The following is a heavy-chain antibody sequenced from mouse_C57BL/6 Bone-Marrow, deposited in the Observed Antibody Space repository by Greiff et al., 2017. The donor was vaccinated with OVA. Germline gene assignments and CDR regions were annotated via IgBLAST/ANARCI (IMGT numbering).Heavy chain of an antibody. CDR2: INPNNGGT. Sequence: EVKLVESGPELVKPGASVKMSCKASGYTFTDYNMHWVKQSHGKSLEWIGYINPNNGGTSYNQKFKGKATLTVNKSSSTAYMELRSLTSEDSAVYYCARDFYDYDRPFAYWGQGTLVTVSA. CDR1: GYTFTDYN. J-gene: IGHJ3*01. D-gene: IGHD2-4*01. CDR3: ARDFYDYDRPFAY. V-gene: IGHV1-22*01.